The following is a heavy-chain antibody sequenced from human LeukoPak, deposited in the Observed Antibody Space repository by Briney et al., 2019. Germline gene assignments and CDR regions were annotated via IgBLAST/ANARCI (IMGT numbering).Heavy chain of an antibody. CDR2: IYYSGST. Sequence: SETLSLTCTVSGGSISNYYWSWIRQPPGKGLEWIGYIYYSGSTNYNPSPKSRVTISVDTSKNQFSLKLSSVTAADTAVYYCATTPTVAYVQFDYWGQGTLVTVSS. CDR3: ATTPTVAYVQFDY. CDR1: GGSISNYY. V-gene: IGHV4-59*01. D-gene: IGHD1-1*01. J-gene: IGHJ4*02.